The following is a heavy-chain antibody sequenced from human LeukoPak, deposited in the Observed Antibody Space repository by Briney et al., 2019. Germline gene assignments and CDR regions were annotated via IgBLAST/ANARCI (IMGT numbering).Heavy chain of an antibody. CDR3: AREDSTKYYYYGMDV. CDR1: GYTFTGYY. V-gene: IGHV1-2*02. D-gene: IGHD2-2*01. J-gene: IGHJ6*02. CDR2: INPNSGGT. Sequence: GASVTVSCKASGYTFTGYYMHWVRQAPGQGLEWMGWINPNSGGTNYAQKFQGRVTMTRDTSISTAYMELSRLRSDDTAVYYCAREDSTKYYYYGMDVWGQGTTVTVSS.